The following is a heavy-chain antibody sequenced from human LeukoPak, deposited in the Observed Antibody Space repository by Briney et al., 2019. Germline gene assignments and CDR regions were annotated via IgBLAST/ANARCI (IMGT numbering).Heavy chain of an antibody. V-gene: IGHV4-38-2*02. D-gene: IGHD3-3*01. CDR1: GYSISSGYD. CDR2: IHFSGAS. J-gene: IGHJ5*02. Sequence: SETLSLTCSVSGYSISSGYDWGWIRQSLEKGLEWIASIHFSGASYYNPSLKSRVTISVDTSKNQVSLKLTSVTAADTAVYYCARDWSGGPIDLWGQGTLVTVSS. CDR3: ARDWSGGPIDL.